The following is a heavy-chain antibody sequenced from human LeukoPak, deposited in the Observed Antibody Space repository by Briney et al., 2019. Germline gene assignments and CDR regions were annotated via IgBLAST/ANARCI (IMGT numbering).Heavy chain of an antibody. Sequence: PSETLSLTCAVYGGSFSGYYWSWIRQPPGKGLEWIGEINHSGSTNYNPSLKSRVTISVDTSKNQFSLKLNSVTAADTAVYYCARGELGYCSGGSCYSFEVGFDYWGQGTLVTVSS. D-gene: IGHD2-15*01. CDR2: INHSGST. CDR1: GGSFSGYY. CDR3: ARGELGYCSGGSCYSFEVGFDY. V-gene: IGHV4-34*01. J-gene: IGHJ4*02.